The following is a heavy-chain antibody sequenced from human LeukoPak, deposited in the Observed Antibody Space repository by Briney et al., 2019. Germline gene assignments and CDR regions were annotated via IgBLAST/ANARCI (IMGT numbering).Heavy chain of an antibody. V-gene: IGHV4-34*01. D-gene: IGHD3-16*01. CDR1: GASFTGYY. J-gene: IGHJ6*03. Sequence: SETLSLTCDVYGASFTGYYWSWIRQSPGKGLEWIGEMNQRGSMNYNPSLKSRVTISVDRSKNQFSLKLSSVTAADTAVYYCARVLENYYYMDVWGKGTTVTVSS. CDR3: ARVLENYYYMDV. CDR2: MNQRGSM.